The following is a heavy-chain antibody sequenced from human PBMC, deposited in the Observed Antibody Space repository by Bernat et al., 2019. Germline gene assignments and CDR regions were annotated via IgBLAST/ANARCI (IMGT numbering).Heavy chain of an antibody. CDR1: GFTFSSYA. CDR3: ARVEAASSGYYYGMDV. D-gene: IGHD6-13*01. Sequence: EVQLEESGGGLVQPGGSLRLSCAASGFTFSSYAMHWVRQAPGKGLEYVSAISSNGGSTYYANSVKGRFTISRDNSKNTLYLQMGSLRAEDMAVYYCARVEAASSGYYYGMDVWGQGTTVTVSS. J-gene: IGHJ6*02. CDR2: ISSNGGST. V-gene: IGHV3-64*01.